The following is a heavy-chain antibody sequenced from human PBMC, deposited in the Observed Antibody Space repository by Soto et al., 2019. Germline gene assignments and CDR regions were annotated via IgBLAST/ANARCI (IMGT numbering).Heavy chain of an antibody. CDR3: ARVADCSGGRCYFSVDY. J-gene: IGHJ4*02. V-gene: IGHV4-30-4*01. CDR2: IYYSGST. Sequence: QVQLQESGPGLVKPSQTLSLTCTVSGCSISSGYYYWSWIRQPPGKGLEWIGYIYYSGSTYYNPSLKSRVTISVDTSKNQFSLKLSSVTAADTAVYYCARVADCSGGRCYFSVDYWGQGPLVTVSS. CDR1: GCSISSGYYY. D-gene: IGHD2-15*01.